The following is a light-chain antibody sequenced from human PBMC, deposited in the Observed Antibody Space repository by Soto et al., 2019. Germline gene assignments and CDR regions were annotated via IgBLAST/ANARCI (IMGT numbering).Light chain of an antibody. CDR3: QQYNVWPT. J-gene: IGKJ1*01. CDR1: QSVSSK. V-gene: IGKV3-15*01. Sequence: EIVLTQSPATLSVSPGEGATLSCRASQSVSSKLAWYQQRPGQAPRLLIYGASTRAANIPARFSGSGSGTEFTLTIDSLQSEDFVVYYCQQYNVWPTFGQGTKVDIK. CDR2: GAS.